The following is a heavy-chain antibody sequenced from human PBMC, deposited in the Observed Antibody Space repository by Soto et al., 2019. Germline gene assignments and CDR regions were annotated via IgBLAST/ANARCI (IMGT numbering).Heavy chain of an antibody. Sequence: PSETLSLTCAVHGDSFSGYFWTWIRQPPGKGLEWIAEITEGGTTNYSPSLKRRVSIAVDSSKRQFSLTLSSVPAADTAMYYCARGAEAMLSANFDYWSQGSLVTVSS. CDR2: ITEGGTT. D-gene: IGHD2-8*01. CDR1: GDSFSGYF. J-gene: IGHJ4*02. CDR3: ARGAEAMLSANFDY. V-gene: IGHV4-34*01.